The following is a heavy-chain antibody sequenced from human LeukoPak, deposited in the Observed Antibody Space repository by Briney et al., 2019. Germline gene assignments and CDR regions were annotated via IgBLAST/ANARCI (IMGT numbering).Heavy chain of an antibody. CDR1: GYTFTSYG. CDR2: ISAYNGNT. Sequence: ASVKVSCKASGYTFTSYGISWVRQAPGQGLEWMGWISAYNGNTNYAQKLQGRVTMTTDTSTSTAYMELRSLRSDDTAVYYCARDVLSYSYYYGMDVWGQGTTVTVSS. D-gene: IGHD3-9*01. J-gene: IGHJ6*02. CDR3: ARDVLSYSYYYGMDV. V-gene: IGHV1-18*01.